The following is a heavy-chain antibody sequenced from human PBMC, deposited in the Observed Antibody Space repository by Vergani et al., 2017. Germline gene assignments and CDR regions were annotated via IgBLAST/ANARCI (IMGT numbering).Heavy chain of an antibody. CDR1: GFTFSDYY. CDR3: AKGEWFGELFRYFDY. J-gene: IGHJ4*02. V-gene: IGHV3-11*01. D-gene: IGHD3-10*01. Sequence: QVQLVESGGGVVQPGGSLRLSCAASGFTFSDYYMSWIRQAPGKGLEWVSYISSSGSTIYYADSVKGRFTISRDNAKNSLYLQMNSLRAEDTALYYCAKGEWFGELFRYFDYWGQGTLVTVSS. CDR2: ISSSGSTI.